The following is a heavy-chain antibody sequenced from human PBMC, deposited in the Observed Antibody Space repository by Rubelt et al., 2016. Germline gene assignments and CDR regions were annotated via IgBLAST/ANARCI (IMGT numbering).Heavy chain of an antibody. J-gene: IGHJ4*02. Sequence: QVQLQESGPGLVKPSETLSLTCTVSGGSISSYYWSWIRQPAGKGLEWIGRIYTSGSTNYNPSLQSRVTISLDTATNHFSLKLTSVTASDAAVYYCAVRRRGAAGTWVGRLDYGGQVTQGTVTS. CDR1: GGSISSYY. CDR2: IYTSGST. D-gene: IGHD6-25*01. CDR3: AVRRRGAAGTWVGRLDY. V-gene: IGHV4-4*07.